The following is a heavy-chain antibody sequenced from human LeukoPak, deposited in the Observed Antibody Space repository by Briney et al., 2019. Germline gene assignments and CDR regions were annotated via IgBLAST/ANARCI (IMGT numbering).Heavy chain of an antibody. CDR2: IKEDGSEK. Sequence: GGSLRLSCAASGFTFSSYWMAWVRQAPGKGLEWVASIKEDGSEKYYLDSVKGRFTISRDNSKNTLYLQMNSLRAEDTAVYYCAKAASNYDFWSGYFDYFDYWGQGTLVTVSS. D-gene: IGHD3-3*01. V-gene: IGHV3-7*03. CDR3: AKAASNYDFWSGYFDYFDY. CDR1: GFTFSSYW. J-gene: IGHJ4*02.